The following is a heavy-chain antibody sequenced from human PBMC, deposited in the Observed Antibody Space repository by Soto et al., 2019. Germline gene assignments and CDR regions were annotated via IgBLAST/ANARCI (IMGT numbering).Heavy chain of an antibody. D-gene: IGHD2-8*01. Sequence: GESLKISCKGSGYSFTSYWIGWVRQMPGKGLEWMGIIYPGDSDTRYSPSFQGQVTISADKSISTAYLQWSSLKASDTAMYYCARQDRTNGVCRYYGMDVWGQGTTVTVSS. CDR3: ARQDRTNGVCRYYGMDV. V-gene: IGHV5-51*01. CDR1: GYSFTSYW. J-gene: IGHJ6*02. CDR2: IYPGDSDT.